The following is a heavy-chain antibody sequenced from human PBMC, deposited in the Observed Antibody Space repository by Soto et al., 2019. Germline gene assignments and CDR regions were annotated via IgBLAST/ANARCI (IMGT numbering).Heavy chain of an antibody. Sequence: PGGSLRLSCAVSGINFNNYWMHWIRQAPGKGLVWVSRIYSDGSGPMYADSVKGRFTISRDNAKSTLYLQMNSLRAEDTAVYYCATLNSFGSDYWGRGTLVTVS. CDR1: GINFNNYW. CDR2: IYSDGSGP. V-gene: IGHV3-74*03. D-gene: IGHD5-18*01. CDR3: ATLNSFGSDY. J-gene: IGHJ4*02.